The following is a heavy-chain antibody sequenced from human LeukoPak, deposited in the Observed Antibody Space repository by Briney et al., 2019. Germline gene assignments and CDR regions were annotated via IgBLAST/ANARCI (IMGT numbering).Heavy chain of an antibody. CDR3: ARRIAGDGSHAFDI. CDR1: GFTFSDYN. V-gene: IGHV3-11*04. D-gene: IGHD6-19*01. J-gene: IGHJ3*02. Sequence: GGTLRLSCAASGFTFSDYNMGWMRQAPGKGLEWVSYTRNSDNNMFYSDCVKGRFTMSRENAKYSVYLQMNSLRAEDTAVYYCARRIAGDGSHAFDIWGQGTMVTVSS. CDR2: TRNSDNNM.